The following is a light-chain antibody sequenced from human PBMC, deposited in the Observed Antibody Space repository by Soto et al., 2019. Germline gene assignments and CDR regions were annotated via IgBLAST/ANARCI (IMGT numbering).Light chain of an antibody. CDR2: DAY. V-gene: IGKV1-5*01. J-gene: IGKJ4*01. CDR1: QSIRSW. Sequence: EIKMTQSPSTLSAAVGYRVTISCRSSQSIRSWLAWYQQKPGKAPKLMIYDAYSLESGVPSRFSGSRSGTEFTLTIAGLKPEDFATYYCQQYESYSPLTFGGWPQVDLK. CDR3: QQYESYSPLT.